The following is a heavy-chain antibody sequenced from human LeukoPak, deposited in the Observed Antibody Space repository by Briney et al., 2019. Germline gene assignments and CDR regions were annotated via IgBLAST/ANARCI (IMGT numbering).Heavy chain of an antibody. V-gene: IGHV3-21*04. D-gene: IGHD2-15*01. CDR1: GFTFSSYS. J-gene: IGHJ4*02. CDR2: ISSSSSYT. CDR3: AKYIGYCSGGSCNYYFDY. Sequence: GGSLRLSCAASGFTFSSYSMNWVRQAPGKGLEWVSSISSSSSYTYYADSVKGRFTISRDNSKDTLYLQMNSLRAEDTAVYYCAKYIGYCSGGSCNYYFDYWGQGTLVTVSS.